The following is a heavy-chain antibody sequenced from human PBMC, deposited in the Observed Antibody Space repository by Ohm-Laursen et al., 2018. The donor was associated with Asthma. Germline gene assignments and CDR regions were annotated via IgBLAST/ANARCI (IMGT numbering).Heavy chain of an antibody. Sequence: SLRLSCAAAGFAFSSFGMHWVRQAPGKGLEWVALIWYDGSNHYYADSVKGRFTISRDNSKNTLYLQMNSLRAEDTAVYYCAREEEVAATRFIDYWGQGTLVTVSS. CDR3: AREEEVAATRFIDY. CDR2: IWYDGSNH. V-gene: IGHV3-33*01. CDR1: GFAFSSFG. J-gene: IGHJ4*02. D-gene: IGHD2-15*01.